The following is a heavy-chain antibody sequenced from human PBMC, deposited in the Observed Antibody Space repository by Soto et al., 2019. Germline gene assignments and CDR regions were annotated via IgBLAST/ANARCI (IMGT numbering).Heavy chain of an antibody. J-gene: IGHJ6*02. D-gene: IGHD2-2*01. Sequence: QAHLEQSGAELKRPGASVKVSCKASGYTFSDFDINWLRQASGQGPEWMGWMNAKSGDTFFPQRVQGKFTMTWDTSRSTAYREVGSLTSDDTAIYYCARGNPFKYAGFDVWGQGTTVAVSS. CDR2: MNAKSGDT. V-gene: IGHV1-8*01. CDR3: ARGNPFKYAGFDV. CDR1: GYTFSDFD.